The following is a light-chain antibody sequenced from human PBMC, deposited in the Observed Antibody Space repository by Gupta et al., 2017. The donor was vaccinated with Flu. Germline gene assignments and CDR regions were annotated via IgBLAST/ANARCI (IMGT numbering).Light chain of an antibody. CDR2: KND. J-gene: IGLJ2*01. CDR3: SQWDDIRDGPV. Sequence: RITISCSGTNSHSGSNTASWYQQLPGAAPKLLIYKNDERPSGAAARFSGTKSGASASLVIDGLQSEDEAIYYCSQWDDIRDGPVFGGGTRLTVL. CDR1: NSHSGSNT. V-gene: IGLV1-44*01.